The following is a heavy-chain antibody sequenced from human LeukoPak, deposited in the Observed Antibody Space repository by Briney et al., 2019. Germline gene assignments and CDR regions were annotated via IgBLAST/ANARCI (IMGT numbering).Heavy chain of an antibody. CDR3: ARGPPRLNWFDP. V-gene: IGHV1-3*01. CDR2: INGGNGNT. J-gene: IGHJ5*02. D-gene: IGHD6-25*01. Sequence: ASVKVSCKASGYTFTSYYMHWVRQAPGQRLEWMGWINGGNGNTKYSQKLRGRVTITRDTSASTAYMELRSLRSEDTAVFYCARGPPRLNWFDPWGQGTLVTVSS. CDR1: GYTFTSYY.